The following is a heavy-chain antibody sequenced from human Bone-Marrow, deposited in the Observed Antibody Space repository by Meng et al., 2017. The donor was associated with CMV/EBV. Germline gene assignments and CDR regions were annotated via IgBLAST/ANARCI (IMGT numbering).Heavy chain of an antibody. J-gene: IGHJ4*02. CDR2: IHHSGST. V-gene: IGHV4-34*01. CDR1: YY. CDR3: ARHGMRITIFGVVIIRGSRFDY. D-gene: IGHD3-3*01. Sequence: YYWSWVRQPPGKGLEWIGEIHHSGSTNYNPSLKSRVTISVDTSKNQFSLKLSSVTAADTAVYYCARHGMRITIFGVVIIRGSRFDYWGQGTLVTVSS.